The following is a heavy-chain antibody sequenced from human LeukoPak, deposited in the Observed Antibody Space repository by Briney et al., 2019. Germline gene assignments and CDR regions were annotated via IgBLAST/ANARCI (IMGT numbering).Heavy chain of an antibody. D-gene: IGHD2-2*02. CDR3: AKYIVVVPAAIFSYMDV. CDR2: INSDGSST. Sequence: PGGSLRLSCAASGFTFSSYWMHWVRQAPGKGLVWVSRINSDGSSTRYADSVKGQFTISRDNSKNTLYLQMNSLRAEDTAVYYCAKYIVVVPAAIFSYMDVWGKGTTVTVSS. CDR1: GFTFSSYW. J-gene: IGHJ6*03. V-gene: IGHV3-74*01.